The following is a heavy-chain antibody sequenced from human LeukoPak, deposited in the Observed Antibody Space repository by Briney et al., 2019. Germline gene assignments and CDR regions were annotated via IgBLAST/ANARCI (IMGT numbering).Heavy chain of an antibody. D-gene: IGHD4-17*01. Sequence: GGSLRLSCAASGFAVSSNYMSWVRQAPGKGLEWVSVIYSGGSTYYADSVKGRFTISRDNSKNTLYLQMNSLRAEDTAVYYCARGYGVPSPFDYWGQGTLVTVSS. CDR1: GFAVSSNY. CDR3: ARGYGVPSPFDY. J-gene: IGHJ4*02. CDR2: IYSGGST. V-gene: IGHV3-53*01.